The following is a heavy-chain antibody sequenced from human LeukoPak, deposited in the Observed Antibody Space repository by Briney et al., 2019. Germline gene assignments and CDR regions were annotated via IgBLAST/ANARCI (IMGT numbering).Heavy chain of an antibody. CDR1: GFTFSSYD. CDR3: ARDVSYYYYMDV. V-gene: IGHV3-33*08. Sequence: PGRSLRLSCAASGFTFSSYDMHWVRQAPGKGLEWVAVIWYDGSNKYYADSVKGRFTIPRDNSKNTLYLQMHSLRAAATDVYSCARDVSYYYYMDVWGKGTTVTVSS. J-gene: IGHJ6*03. D-gene: IGHD2-8*01. CDR2: IWYDGSNK.